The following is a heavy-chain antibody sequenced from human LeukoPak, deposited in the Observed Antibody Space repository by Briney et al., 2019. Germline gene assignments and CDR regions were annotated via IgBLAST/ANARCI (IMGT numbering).Heavy chain of an antibody. CDR3: ARWRDYDSAISFYYYNMDV. J-gene: IGHJ6*03. CDR1: GFTFDDYG. V-gene: IGHV3-48*01. Sequence: GGSLRLSCAASGFTFDDYGMSWVRQAPGKGLEWVSYIGSGGGPIYYTDSVKGRFTMSRDIVKSSLYLQMNSLRAEDTAIYFCARWRDYDSAISFYYYNMDVWGEGTTVTVSS. D-gene: IGHD3-10*01. CDR2: IGSGGGPI.